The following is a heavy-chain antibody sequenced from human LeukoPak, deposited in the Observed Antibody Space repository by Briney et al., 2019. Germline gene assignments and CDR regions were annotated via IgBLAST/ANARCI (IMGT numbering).Heavy chain of an antibody. V-gene: IGHV3-7*01. Sequence: PGGSLRLSCVASGFSISDYWMNWVRQAPGKGLEWVDNINQDGSIKDYVDSVKGRFTISRDNAKNSLYLQMNSLRAEDTAVYYCASRRVNFDSWGQGTLVTVSS. CDR3: ASRRVNFDS. CDR1: GFSISDYW. J-gene: IGHJ4*02. CDR2: INQDGSIK. D-gene: IGHD2-21*01.